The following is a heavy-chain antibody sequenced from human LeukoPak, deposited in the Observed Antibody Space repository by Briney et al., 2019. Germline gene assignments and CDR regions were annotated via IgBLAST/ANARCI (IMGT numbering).Heavy chain of an antibody. D-gene: IGHD4-23*01. CDR3: ATAVATTEIDY. V-gene: IGHV1-69-2*01. Sequence: ASVKISCKVSGYTFTDYYMHWVQQAPGKGLEWMGLVYPEDGETIYAEKFQGRVTITADTSTDTAYMELSSLRSEDTAVYYCATAVATTEIDYWGQGTLVTVSS. CDR1: GYTFTDYY. J-gene: IGHJ4*02. CDR2: VYPEDGET.